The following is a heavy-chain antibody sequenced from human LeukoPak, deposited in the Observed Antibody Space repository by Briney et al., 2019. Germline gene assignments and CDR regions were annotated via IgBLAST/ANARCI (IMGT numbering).Heavy chain of an antibody. D-gene: IGHD6-6*01. J-gene: IGHJ2*01. Sequence: SETLFLTCTVSGGSISSHYWSWIRQPPGKGLEWIGYIYYSGSTNYNPSLKSRVTISVDTSKNQFSLKLSSVTAADTAVYYCARGPPPLIAARPSWYFDLWGRGTLVTVSS. CDR1: GGSISSHY. CDR3: ARGPPPLIAARPSWYFDL. CDR2: IYYSGST. V-gene: IGHV4-59*11.